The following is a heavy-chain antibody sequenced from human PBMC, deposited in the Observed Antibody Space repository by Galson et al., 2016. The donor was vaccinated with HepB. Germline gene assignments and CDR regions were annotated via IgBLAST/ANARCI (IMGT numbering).Heavy chain of an antibody. V-gene: IGHV3-30-3*01. CDR2: IAYDGNNK. CDR3: ARDRNVVVVVGVTPPWVDS. D-gene: IGHD2-15*01. Sequence: SLRLSCAASGFPFSNYAMHWVRQAPGKGLEWVAVIAYDGNNKHYADSVKGRFTISRDNSTNTLHLQMISLTAEDTATYYCARDRNVVVVVGVTPPWVDSWGQGTLVTVSS. CDR1: GFPFSNYA. J-gene: IGHJ4*02.